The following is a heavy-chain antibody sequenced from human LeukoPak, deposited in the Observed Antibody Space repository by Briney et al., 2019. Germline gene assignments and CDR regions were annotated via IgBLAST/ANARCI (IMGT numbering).Heavy chain of an antibody. CDR1: GFTFDDYA. J-gene: IGHJ4*02. CDR3: AKALGYRVPVDY. CDR2: ISWNRGSI. Sequence: GGSLRLSCAASGFTFDDYAMHWVRQAPGKGLEWVSGISWNRGSIGYADSVKGRFTISRDNAKNSLYLQMNSLRAEDTALYYCAKALGYRVPVDYWGQGTLVTVSS. V-gene: IGHV3-9*01. D-gene: IGHD3-16*02.